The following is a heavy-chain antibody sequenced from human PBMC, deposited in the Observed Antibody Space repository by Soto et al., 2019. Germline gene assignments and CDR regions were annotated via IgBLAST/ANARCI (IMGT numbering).Heavy chain of an antibody. CDR1: GGSFSGYY. V-gene: IGHV4-34*01. CDR3: ASTMVRGVTFWNYYMDV. CDR2: INHSGST. Sequence: PSETLSLTCAVYGGSFSGYYWSWIRQPPGKGLEWIGEINHSGSTNYNPSLKSRVTISVDTSKNQFSLKLSSVTAADTAVYYCASTMVRGVTFWNYYMDVWGKGTTVTVSS. D-gene: IGHD3-10*01. J-gene: IGHJ6*03.